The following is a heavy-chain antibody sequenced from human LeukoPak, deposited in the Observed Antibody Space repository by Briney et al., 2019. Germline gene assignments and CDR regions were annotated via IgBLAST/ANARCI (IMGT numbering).Heavy chain of an antibody. D-gene: IGHD4-17*01. V-gene: IGHV1-2*02. CDR3: ARDPVYGDHGGGFDY. Sequence: ASVKVSCKASGYTFTGYYMHWVRQAPGQGLEWMGWINPNSGGTNYAQKFQGRVTMTRDTSISTAYMELSRLRSDDTAVYYCARDPVYGDHGGGFDYWGQGTLVTVSS. J-gene: IGHJ4*02. CDR1: GYTFTGYY. CDR2: INPNSGGT.